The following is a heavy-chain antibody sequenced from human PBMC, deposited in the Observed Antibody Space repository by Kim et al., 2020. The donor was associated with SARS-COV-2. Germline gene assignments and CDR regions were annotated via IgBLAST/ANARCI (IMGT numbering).Heavy chain of an antibody. CDR3: AGDTDSYGPLDY. V-gene: IGHV4-31*02. Sequence: YYTPSLKSRVNISVGTSKNQCSRKLSSVTAADTALYYCAGDTDSYGPLDYWGQGTLVTVSS. D-gene: IGHD5-18*01. J-gene: IGHJ4*02.